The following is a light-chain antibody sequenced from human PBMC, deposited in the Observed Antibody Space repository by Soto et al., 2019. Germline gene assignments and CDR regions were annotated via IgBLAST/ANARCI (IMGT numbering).Light chain of an antibody. J-gene: IGLJ1*01. CDR2: DVS. V-gene: IGLV2-14*01. Sequence: QSVLTQRASVSGSPGQSITISCTGTSSDVGGYNYVSWYQQHPGKAPKLMIYDVSNRPSGVSNRLSGSKSGNTASLTISGLQAKDEADYYCSSYTSSSTLYVFGTGTKVTVL. CDR3: SSYTSSSTLYV. CDR1: SSDVGGYNY.